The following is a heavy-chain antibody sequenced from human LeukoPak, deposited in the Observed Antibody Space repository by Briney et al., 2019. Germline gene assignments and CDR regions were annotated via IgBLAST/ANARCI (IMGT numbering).Heavy chain of an antibody. D-gene: IGHD5-12*01. CDR2: ISAYNGNT. V-gene: IGHV1-18*01. CDR1: GYTFTSYG. J-gene: IGHJ4*02. Sequence: EASVKVSCKASGYTFTSYGISWVRQAPGQGLEWMGWISAYNGNTNYAQKLQGRVTMTTDTSTSTAYMELGSLRSEDTAVYYCASGQGVDIVATIAYYFDYWGQGTLVTVSS. CDR3: ASGQGVDIVATIAYYFDY.